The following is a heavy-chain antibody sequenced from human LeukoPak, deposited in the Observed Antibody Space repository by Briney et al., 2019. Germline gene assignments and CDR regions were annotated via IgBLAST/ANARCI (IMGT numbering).Heavy chain of an antibody. CDR1: GFTFSSYG. J-gene: IGHJ5*02. D-gene: IGHD3-10*01. CDR3: AVTPSTMVRGVGNWFDP. CDR2: IRYDGSNK. V-gene: IGHV3-30*02. Sequence: GGSLRLSCAASGFTFSSYGMHWVRQAPGKGLEWVAFIRYDGSNKYYADSVKGRFTISRDNSKNTLYLQMNSLRAEDTAVYYCAVTPSTMVRGVGNWFDPWGQGTLVTVSS.